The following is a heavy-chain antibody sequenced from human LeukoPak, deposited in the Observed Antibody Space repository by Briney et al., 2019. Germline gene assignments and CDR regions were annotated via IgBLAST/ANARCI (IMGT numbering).Heavy chain of an antibody. D-gene: IGHD5-18*01. V-gene: IGHV3-74*01. J-gene: IGHJ6*02. CDR3: ARDAVDTANAV. CDR2: INSDGSIT. CDR1: GFTLTTYW. Sequence: GGSLRLSCAASGFTLTTYWMHWVRHAPGKGLVWVSHINSDGSITSYADSVKGRFTISRDNAKNTLYLQMNSLRAEDTAVYYCARDAVDTANAVWGQGTTVTVSS.